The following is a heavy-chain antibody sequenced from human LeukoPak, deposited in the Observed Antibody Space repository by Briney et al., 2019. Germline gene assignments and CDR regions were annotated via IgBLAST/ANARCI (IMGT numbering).Heavy chain of an antibody. CDR2: ISSHSSYT. D-gene: IGHD1-14*01. CDR3: ARGGWREPDALDI. CDR1: GFTFSSYA. J-gene: IGHJ3*02. V-gene: IGHV3-21*05. Sequence: PGRSLRLSCAASGFTFSSYAMHWVRQAPGKGLEWVSYISSHSSYTNYADSVKGRFTISRDNAKNSLYLQMNSLRAEDTAMYYCARGGWREPDALDIWGQGTMVTVSS.